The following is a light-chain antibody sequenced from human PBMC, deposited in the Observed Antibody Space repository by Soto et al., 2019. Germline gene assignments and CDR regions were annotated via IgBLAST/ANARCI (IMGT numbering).Light chain of an antibody. CDR2: RNN. Sequence: QSALTQPPSASGTPGQRVSISCSGSNSNIGSKYVYWYQQLPGTAPKLLMYRNNQRPSGVPDRFSGSKSGTSASLANSGLRSEDEADYYCAAWDNNLGGPAFGGGTKLTVL. V-gene: IGLV1-47*01. CDR1: NSNIGSKY. J-gene: IGLJ2*01. CDR3: AAWDNNLGGPA.